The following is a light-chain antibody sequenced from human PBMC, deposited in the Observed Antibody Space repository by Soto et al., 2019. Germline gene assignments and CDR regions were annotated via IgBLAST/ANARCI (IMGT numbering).Light chain of an antibody. Sequence: NFMLTQPHSVSESPGKTVTISCTRSSGSIASNHVQWYQQRPGSAPTTVIYEDNQRPSGVPDRFSGSIDSSSNSASLTTSGLKTEDEADYSCQSYESSKGVFGGGTKLTVL. CDR3: QSYESSKGV. J-gene: IGLJ2*01. CDR2: EDN. CDR1: SGSIASNH. V-gene: IGLV6-57*03.